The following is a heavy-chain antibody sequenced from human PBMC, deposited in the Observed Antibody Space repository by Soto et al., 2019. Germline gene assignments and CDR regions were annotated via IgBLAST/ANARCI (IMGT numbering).Heavy chain of an antibody. CDR3: AREGISGYDY. V-gene: IGHV4-31*03. J-gene: IGHJ4*02. D-gene: IGHD1-20*01. Sequence: SEPLSLTCTVSGGSISSGGYYWSWIRQHPGKGLEWIGYIYYSGSTYYNPSLKSRVTISVDTSKNQFSLKLSSVTAADTAVYYCAREGISGYDYWGQGTLVTVSS. CDR2: IYYSGST. CDR1: GGSISSGGYY.